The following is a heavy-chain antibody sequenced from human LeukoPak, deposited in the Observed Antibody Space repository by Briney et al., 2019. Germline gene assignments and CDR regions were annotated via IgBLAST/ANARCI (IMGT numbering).Heavy chain of an antibody. D-gene: IGHD2-2*02. CDR3: ARGWDIVVVPAAITYSSWFDP. Sequence: ASVKVSCKVSGYTVTELSMHWVRQSPGKGLEWMGGFHPEDGETIYAQKLQGRVTMTTDTSTSTAYMELRSLRSDDTAVYYCARGWDIVVVPAAITYSSWFDPWGQGTLVTVSP. CDR1: GYTVTELS. J-gene: IGHJ5*02. V-gene: IGHV1-24*01. CDR2: FHPEDGET.